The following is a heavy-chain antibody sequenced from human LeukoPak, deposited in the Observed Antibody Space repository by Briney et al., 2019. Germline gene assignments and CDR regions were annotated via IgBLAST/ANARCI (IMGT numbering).Heavy chain of an antibody. CDR2: INNVRSHI. Sequence: GRSLRLSCAASGFTFSTSAMNWVRQAPGEGLEWVSSINNVRSHIYYADSVRGRFTISRDNANNVLYLQMNSLRAEDTAVYYCARDPTYYLRYGYFDSWGQGTLVTVSS. V-gene: IGHV3-21*06. CDR3: ARDPTYYLRYGYFDS. D-gene: IGHD1-26*01. J-gene: IGHJ4*02. CDR1: GFTFSTSA.